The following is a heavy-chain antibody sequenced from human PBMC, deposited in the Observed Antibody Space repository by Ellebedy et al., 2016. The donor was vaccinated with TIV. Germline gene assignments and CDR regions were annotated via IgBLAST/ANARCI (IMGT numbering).Heavy chain of an antibody. Sequence: GGSLRLSCAASGFAFSNFGMHWVRQTPGKGPEWVSGITAGGGSIHYVDSVKGRFTISRDNSKKTLYLQMNSLRAEDTAVYYCVKLDSSGFYYGRLDYWGQGTLVTVSS. CDR2: ITAGGGSI. CDR3: VKLDSSGFYYGRLDY. D-gene: IGHD3-22*01. J-gene: IGHJ4*02. V-gene: IGHV3-23*01. CDR1: GFAFSNFG.